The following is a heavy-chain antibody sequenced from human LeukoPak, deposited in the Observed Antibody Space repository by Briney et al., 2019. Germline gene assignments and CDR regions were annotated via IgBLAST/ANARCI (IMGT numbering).Heavy chain of an antibody. Sequence: GGSLRLSCAASGFTYSNYAMNWVRQAPGKGLEWVSGISSGGGTTYYADSVKGRFTISRENAKNSLYLQMNSLRAGDTAVYYCARARYYYDSSGYYYFDYWGQGTLVTVSS. J-gene: IGHJ4*02. V-gene: IGHV3-48*01. CDR1: GFTYSNYA. CDR2: ISSGGGTT. CDR3: ARARYYYDSSGYYYFDY. D-gene: IGHD3-22*01.